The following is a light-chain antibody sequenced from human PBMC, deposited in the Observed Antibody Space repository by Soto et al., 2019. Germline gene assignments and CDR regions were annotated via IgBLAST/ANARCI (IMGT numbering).Light chain of an antibody. CDR2: GVS. CDR1: HTVVNDY. J-gene: IGKJ2*01. Sequence: VLTQSPGTVSLSPGERATLSCGASHTVVNDYLAWYQQRPGQAPRLLLYGVSRRATGIPDRFSGSGSGTDFTLTISRLEPEDFAVYYCQHLDKFGQGTKWEIK. CDR3: QHLDK. V-gene: IGKV3-20*01.